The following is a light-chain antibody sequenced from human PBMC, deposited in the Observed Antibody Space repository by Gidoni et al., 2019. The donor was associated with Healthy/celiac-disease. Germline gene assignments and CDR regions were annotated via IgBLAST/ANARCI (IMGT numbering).Light chain of an antibody. CDR2: GNS. CDR1: SSTIGAGYD. CDR3: QSYDSSLSAVV. Sequence: QSALTQPPSVSGAPGHRVTISCTGSSSTIGAGYDVHWYQQLPGTAPKLLIYGNSNRPSGVPDRFSGSKSGTSASLAITGLQAEDEADYYCQSYDSSLSAVVFGGGTKLTVL. J-gene: IGLJ2*01. V-gene: IGLV1-40*01.